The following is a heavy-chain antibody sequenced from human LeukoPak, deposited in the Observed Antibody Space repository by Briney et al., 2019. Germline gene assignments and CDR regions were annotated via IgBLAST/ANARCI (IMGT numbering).Heavy chain of an antibody. CDR2: ISSSGSGDNT. V-gene: IGHV3-23*01. CDR3: AKDGINYYDIIARYGMDV. J-gene: IGHJ6*02. Sequence: PGGSLRLSCAASGVTLSTYAMSWARQAPGKGLEWVSGISSSGSGDNTYYADSVKGRFTISRDNSKNTLYLQMNSLRAEDTAVYYCAKDGINYYDIIARYGMDVWGQGTTVTVSS. D-gene: IGHD3-22*01. CDR1: GVTLSTYA.